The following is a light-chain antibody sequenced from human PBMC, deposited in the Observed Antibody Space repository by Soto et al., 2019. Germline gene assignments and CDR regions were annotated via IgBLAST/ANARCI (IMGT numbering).Light chain of an antibody. CDR1: QSISSY. V-gene: IGKV1-39*01. Sequence: DIQMTQSPSSLSAYVGDRVTITCRASQSISSYLNWYQQKPGKAPKLLIYAASSLQSGVPSRFSGSGSGTDFTLTISSLQAEDFATYYCQQRYSTPITFGQGTRLEIK. CDR2: AAS. CDR3: QQRYSTPIT. J-gene: IGKJ5*01.